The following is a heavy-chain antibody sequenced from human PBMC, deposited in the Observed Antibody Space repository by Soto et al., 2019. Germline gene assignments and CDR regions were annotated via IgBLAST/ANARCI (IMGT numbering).Heavy chain of an antibody. Sequence: QVQLVESGGGEVQPGRSLTISCAASGFTFSTYGMHWVRQTPGNVLEWVAVISYDGTNKFYSDSVKGRFTISRDNFKNTLTLQMNSLRADDTAVYSCAKDLQSYGDYDYYCYGMDVWGLGTRVTVSS. V-gene: IGHV3-30*18. CDR2: ISYDGTNK. CDR3: AKDLQSYGDYDYYCYGMDV. CDR1: GFTFSTYG. J-gene: IGHJ6*02. D-gene: IGHD4-17*01.